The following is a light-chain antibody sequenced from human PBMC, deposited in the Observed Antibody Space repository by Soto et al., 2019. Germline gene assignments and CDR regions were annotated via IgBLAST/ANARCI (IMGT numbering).Light chain of an antibody. CDR1: QSISNY. V-gene: IGKV3D-15*03. CDR2: DVS. J-gene: IGKJ1*01. CDR3: QEDNDWPPGT. Sequence: TQSPASLSASSGEETTLSCRASQSISNYLAWYHHKPGQAPSLLLYDVSIRAAAIPATFSAGGSRTEFTLVISNLQSEDAAGYYCQEDNDWPPGTFGQGTKVDIK.